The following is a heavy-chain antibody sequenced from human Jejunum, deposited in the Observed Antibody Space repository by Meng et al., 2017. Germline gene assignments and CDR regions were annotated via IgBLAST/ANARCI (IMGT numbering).Heavy chain of an antibody. CDR2: LSGSGGST. CDR1: GFTFSTSS. CDR3: AKLVAY. V-gene: IGHV3-23*01. Sequence: GESLKISCAASGFTFSTSSMSWVRQAPGKGLEWVSSLSGSGGSTYSADSVKGRFTISRDNSKNTLYLEMNSRRAEDTAVYYCAKLVAYWSQGTLVTVSS. J-gene: IGHJ4*02.